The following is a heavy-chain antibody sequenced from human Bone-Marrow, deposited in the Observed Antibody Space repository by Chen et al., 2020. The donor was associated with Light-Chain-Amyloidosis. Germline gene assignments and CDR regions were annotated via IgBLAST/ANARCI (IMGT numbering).Heavy chain of an antibody. D-gene: IGHD2-2*01. CDR3: AREGEDANLDWFDP. CDR2: INHSGGST. Sequence: QVQLVQSGAEVKEPGASVKVSCQASGYTFTYYPMNWVRQAPGQGLEWMGRINHSGGSTFYAQKFQGRVTMTRDTSTSTVYMELTSLRSDDTAVYYCAREGEDANLDWFDPWGQGTLVTVSS. J-gene: IGHJ5*02. V-gene: IGHV1-46*01. CDR1: GYTFTYYP.